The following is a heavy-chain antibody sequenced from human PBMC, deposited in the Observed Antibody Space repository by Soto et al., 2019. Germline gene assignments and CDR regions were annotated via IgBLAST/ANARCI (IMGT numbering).Heavy chain of an antibody. D-gene: IGHD3-22*01. V-gene: IGHV3-74*01. Sequence: GGSLRLSCAASGFTFSSYWMHWVCQAPGKGLVWVSRINSDGSSTNYADSVKGRFTISRDNAKNTVYLQMNSLRAEDTAVYYCAREGFLAGGDYYDSSGYDHWGQGTLVTVSS. CDR2: INSDGSST. CDR3: AREGFLAGGDYYDSSGYDH. J-gene: IGHJ4*02. CDR1: GFTFSSYW.